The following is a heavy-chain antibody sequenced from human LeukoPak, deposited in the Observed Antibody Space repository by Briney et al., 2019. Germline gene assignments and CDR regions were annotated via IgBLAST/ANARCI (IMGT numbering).Heavy chain of an antibody. CDR1: GFTFSSYE. J-gene: IGHJ4*02. CDR2: ISSSGSTI. D-gene: IGHD3-10*01. V-gene: IGHV3-48*03. Sequence: PGGSLRPSCGAPGFTFSSYEMNWGRQAPGKGLGWVSYISSSGSTIYYADSVKGRFTGSRDNAKNSLYLQMNSLRAEDTAVYYCARDRFMTYLDYWGQGTLVTVSS. CDR3: ARDRFMTYLDY.